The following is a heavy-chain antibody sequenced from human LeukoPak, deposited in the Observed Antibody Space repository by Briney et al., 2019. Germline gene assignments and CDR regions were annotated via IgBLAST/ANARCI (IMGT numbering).Heavy chain of an antibody. CDR2: ISSSSSDT. J-gene: IGHJ4*02. Sequence: PGGSLRLSCAASRFTFRDHFMSWIRQPPGKGLEYVSYISSSSSDTYYSDSVKGRFTVSRDNAKNSLFLQMNSLRAEDTAVYYCATAPTEDGDGSSPGYWGQGTLVTVSS. D-gene: IGHD4-17*01. V-gene: IGHV3-11*06. CDR1: RFTFRDHF. CDR3: ATAPTEDGDGSSPGY.